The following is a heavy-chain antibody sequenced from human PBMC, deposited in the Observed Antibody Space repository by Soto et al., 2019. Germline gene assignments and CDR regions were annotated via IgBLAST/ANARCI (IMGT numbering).Heavy chain of an antibody. CDR3: ARALTGRSWALEYFQH. J-gene: IGHJ1*01. V-gene: IGHV4-61*01. D-gene: IGHD6-13*01. CDR2: IYYSGST. Sequence: PSETLSLTCTVSGGSVSSGSYYWSWIRQPPGKGLEWSGYIYYSGSTNYNPSLKSRVTISVDTSKNQFSLKLSSVTAADTAVYYCARALTGRSWALEYFQHWGQDTLVTVSS. CDR1: GGSVSSGSYY.